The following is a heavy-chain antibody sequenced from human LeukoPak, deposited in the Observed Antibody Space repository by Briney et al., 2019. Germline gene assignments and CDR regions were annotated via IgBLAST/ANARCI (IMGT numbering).Heavy chain of an antibody. Sequence: GGPLRPPCAASGFIFRSYGMPWVRQAPGKGLEWVSFIRYDGSDKYYTGSVKGRFTVSRDNSKNTVYLQKNSLRTEDTAVYYCAKDGASSQGVWGQGTLVTVSA. D-gene: IGHD6-19*01. V-gene: IGHV3-30*02. J-gene: IGHJ4*02. CDR3: AKDGASSQGV. CDR2: IRYDGSDK. CDR1: GFIFRSYG.